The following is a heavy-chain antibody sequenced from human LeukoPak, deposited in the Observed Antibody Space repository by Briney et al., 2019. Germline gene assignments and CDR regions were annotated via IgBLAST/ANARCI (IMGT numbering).Heavy chain of an antibody. V-gene: IGHV3-21*06. CDR1: GFSFENDN. D-gene: IGHD5-18*01. CDR3: ARGADGSSFGPVFDN. J-gene: IGHJ4*02. CDR2: ISFSSNYI. Sequence: GGSLRLSCEASGFSFENDNMNWVRQAPGKGPEWVSYISFSSNYIYYADSVKGRFTISRDNAKNSLYLQMNSLRAEATAVYYCARGADGSSFGPVFDNWGQGTQVSVSS.